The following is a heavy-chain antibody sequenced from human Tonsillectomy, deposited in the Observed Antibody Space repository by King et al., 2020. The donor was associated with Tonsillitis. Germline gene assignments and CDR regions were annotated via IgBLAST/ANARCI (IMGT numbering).Heavy chain of an antibody. V-gene: IGHV3-21*01. CDR3: AGGDDILTGYYYYGMDD. J-gene: IGHJ6*02. CDR1: GFIFSSYS. Sequence: VQLVESGGGLVKPGGSLRLSCAASGFIFSSYSMNWVRQAPGKGLEWVSSISSSSSYIYYADSVKGRFTISRDNAKNSLYLQMNSLRAEDTAVYYCAGGDDILTGYYYYGMDDWGQGTTLTVSS. D-gene: IGHD3-9*01. CDR2: ISSSSSYI.